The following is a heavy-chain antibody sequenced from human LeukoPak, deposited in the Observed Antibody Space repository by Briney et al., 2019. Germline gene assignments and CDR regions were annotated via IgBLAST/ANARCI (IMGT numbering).Heavy chain of an antibody. CDR3: ARGGRIWSGFGKDKPPIC. CDR1: GYTFTSYD. D-gene: IGHD3-3*01. Sequence: WASVKVSCKASGYTFTSYDINWVRQATGQGLEWMGWMNPNSGNTGYAQKFQGRVTMTRNTSISTAYMELSSLRSEDTSVYYSARGGRIWSGFGKDKPPICWGQGTLVTVSS. J-gene: IGHJ4*02. V-gene: IGHV1-8*01. CDR2: MNPNSGNT.